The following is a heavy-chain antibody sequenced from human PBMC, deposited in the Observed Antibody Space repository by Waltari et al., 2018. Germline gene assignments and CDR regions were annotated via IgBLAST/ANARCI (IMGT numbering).Heavy chain of an antibody. CDR3: ARDSDCGGDCYSG. Sequence: QVQLVQSGAEVKKPGSSVKVSCKASGGTFSRYAISWVRQAPGQGREWMGGIIPIFGTANYAQKFQGRVTITADESTSTAYMELSSLRSEDTAVYYCARDSDCGGDCYSGWGQGTLVTVSS. J-gene: IGHJ4*02. CDR1: GGTFSRYA. CDR2: IIPIFGTA. D-gene: IGHD2-21*02. V-gene: IGHV1-69*01.